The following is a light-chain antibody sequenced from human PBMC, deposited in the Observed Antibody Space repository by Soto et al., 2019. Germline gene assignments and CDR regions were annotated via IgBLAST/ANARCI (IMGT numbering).Light chain of an antibody. J-gene: IGLJ2*01. CDR2: RTD. Sequence: QSALTQPPSVSGTPVQRVSISCSGDSSTFANNYVHWYQQVPGAAPKLLMYRTDQRPSGVPERFSGSKSGTSASLTISGLRPEDEAQYYCAAYTGNWNGPVFGGGTKVTVL. CDR1: SSTFANNY. V-gene: IGLV1-47*01. CDR3: AAYTGNWNGPV.